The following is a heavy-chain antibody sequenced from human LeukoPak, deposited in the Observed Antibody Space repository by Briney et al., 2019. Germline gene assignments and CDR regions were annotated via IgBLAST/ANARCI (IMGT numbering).Heavy chain of an antibody. CDR2: ISSRSDYT. Sequence: PGGSLRLSCAASGFTFNIYAMSWVRQAPGKGLEWFSSISSRSDYTFYADSVKGRFTISRDNSRNTLYLQMNSLRAEATAIYYCAKDRPNYYETNGHYYRRDGDSWGQGTLVTVSS. V-gene: IGHV3-23*01. CDR1: GFTFNIYA. J-gene: IGHJ5*01. D-gene: IGHD3-22*01. CDR3: AKDRPNYYETNGHYYRRDGDS.